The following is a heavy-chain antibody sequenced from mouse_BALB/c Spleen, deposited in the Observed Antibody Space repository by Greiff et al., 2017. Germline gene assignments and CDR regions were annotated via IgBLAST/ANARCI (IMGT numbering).Heavy chain of an antibody. J-gene: IGHJ3*01. CDR2: ISYDGSN. Sequence: ESGPGLVKPSQSLSLTCSVTGYSITSGYYWNWIRQFPGNKLEWMGYISYDGSNNYNPSLKNRISITRDTSKNQFFLKLNSVTTEDTATYYCARAGITTGTWFAYWGQGTLVTVSA. CDR3: ARAGITTGTWFAY. D-gene: IGHD2-4*01. V-gene: IGHV3-6*02. CDR1: GYSITSGYY.